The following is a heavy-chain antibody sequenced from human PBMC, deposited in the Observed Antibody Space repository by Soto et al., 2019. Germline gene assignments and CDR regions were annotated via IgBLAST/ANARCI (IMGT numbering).Heavy chain of an antibody. V-gene: IGHV3-21*01. D-gene: IGHD3-22*01. Sequence: GGSLRLSCAASGFTFSNYHMNWVRQAPGKGLEWVSSISSSGSLIYYADSVKGRFTISRDNANNTLYLQMNSLRAEDTAVYFCGGADSCGYVRPSCFFDRWGEGTLVGVSS. CDR1: GFTFSNYH. CDR2: ISSSGSLI. J-gene: IGHJ5*02. CDR3: GGADSCGYVRPSCFFDR.